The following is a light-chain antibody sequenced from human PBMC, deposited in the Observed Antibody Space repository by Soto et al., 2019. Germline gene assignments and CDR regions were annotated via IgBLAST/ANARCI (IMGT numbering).Light chain of an antibody. CDR1: SSDVGGYNY. CDR3: SSYAGSSNV. V-gene: IGLV2-8*01. Sequence: QSALTQPPSASGSPGQSVSIAVTGTSSDVGGYNYVSWYQQHPGKAPKLMIYEVNKRPSGVPDRFSGSKSGNTASLTVSGLQAEDEADYYCSSYAGSSNVFGTGTKVTVL. CDR2: EVN. J-gene: IGLJ1*01.